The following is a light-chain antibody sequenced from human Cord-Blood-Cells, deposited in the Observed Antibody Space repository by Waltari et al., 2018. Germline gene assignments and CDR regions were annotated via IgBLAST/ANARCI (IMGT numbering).Light chain of an antibody. CDR1: QSLLHSNGYNY. Sequence: DIVMNQSPLSLPVPPGAPASIASRSSQSLLHSNGYNYMDCYLQKPGQSPQLLIYVGSNRASGVPDRFSGSGSGTDFTLKISRVEAEDVGVYYCMQALQTRALTVGGGTKVEIK. CDR2: VGS. V-gene: IGKV2-28*01. J-gene: IGKJ4*01. CDR3: MQALQTRALT.